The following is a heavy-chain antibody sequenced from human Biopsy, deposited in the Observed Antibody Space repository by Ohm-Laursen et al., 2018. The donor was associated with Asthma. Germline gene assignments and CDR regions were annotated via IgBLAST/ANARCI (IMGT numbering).Heavy chain of an antibody. CDR2: GGSYYDGGLK. D-gene: IGHD3-3*01. CDR1: GFTFSRYA. V-gene: IGHV3-30-3*01. CDR3: ARDVMEWYLPAFDF. J-gene: IGHJ4*02. Sequence: LRLSCAASGFTFSRYAIHWVRQAPGKGLEWVAVGGSYYDGGLKYYADPVNGRFTVSRDDSKNTLYLQMNSLRPDDTAVYYCARDVMEWYLPAFDFWGQGTLVTVSS.